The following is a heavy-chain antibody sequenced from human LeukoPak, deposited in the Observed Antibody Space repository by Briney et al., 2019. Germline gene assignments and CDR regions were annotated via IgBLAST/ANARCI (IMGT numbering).Heavy chain of an antibody. J-gene: IGHJ4*02. D-gene: IGHD3-16*02. CDR2: IYYSGTP. CDR1: GGSISSGDHY. CDR3: ALGELSGQLDY. Sequence: SETLSLTCTVSGGSISSGDHYWTWMRQPPGKGLEYIGYIYYSGTPYYNPSLKSRVTISVDTSKSQFSLKLSSVTAADTAVYYCALGELSGQLDYWGQGTLVTVSS. V-gene: IGHV4-30-4*01.